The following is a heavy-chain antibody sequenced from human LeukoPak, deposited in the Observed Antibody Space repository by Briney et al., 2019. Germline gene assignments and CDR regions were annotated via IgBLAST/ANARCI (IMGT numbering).Heavy chain of an antibody. Sequence: GGSLRLSCAASGFTFSDYYMSWIRQAPGKGLEWVSYISSSGSTIYYADSVKGRFTISRDNSKNTLYLQMNSLRAEDTAVYYCARGDCSSTSCYLFDYWGQGTLVTVSS. CDR2: ISSSGSTI. J-gene: IGHJ4*02. CDR3: ARGDCSSTSCYLFDY. CDR1: GFTFSDYY. D-gene: IGHD2-2*01. V-gene: IGHV3-11*04.